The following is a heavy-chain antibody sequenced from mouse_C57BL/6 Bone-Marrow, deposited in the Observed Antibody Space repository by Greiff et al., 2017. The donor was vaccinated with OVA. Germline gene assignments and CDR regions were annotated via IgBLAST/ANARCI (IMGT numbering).Heavy chain of an antibody. CDR3: ARDGYSTWFAY. CDR2: ISDGGSYT. J-gene: IGHJ3*01. CDR1: GFTFSSYA. V-gene: IGHV5-4*01. D-gene: IGHD2-3*01. Sequence: EVHLVESGGGLVKPGGSLKLSCAASGFTFSSYAMSWVRQTPEKRLEWVATISDGGSYTYYPDNVKGRFTISRDNAKNNLYLQMSHLKSEDTAMYYCARDGYSTWFAYWGQGTLVTVSA.